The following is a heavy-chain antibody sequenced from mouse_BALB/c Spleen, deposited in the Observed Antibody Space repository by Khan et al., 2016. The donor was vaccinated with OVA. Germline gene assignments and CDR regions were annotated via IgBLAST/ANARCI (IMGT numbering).Heavy chain of an antibody. CDR2: IDPSTGYT. V-gene: IGHV1-7*01. D-gene: IGHD2-3*01. CDR1: GYTFTTYW. J-gene: IGHJ3*01. CDR3: ARCELDGFFAY. Sequence: QIQLVQSGAELAKPGASVKMSCKASGYTFTTYWMHWVQQRPGQGLEWIGYIDPSTGYTEYNQKFKDKATLTTDKSSSTPYMQLSSLTSEDAAVYYCARCELDGFFAYWGQGTPVTVSA.